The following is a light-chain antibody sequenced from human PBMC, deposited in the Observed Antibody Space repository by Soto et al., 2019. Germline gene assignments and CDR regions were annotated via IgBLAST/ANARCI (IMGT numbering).Light chain of an antibody. CDR1: SGDVGGYDY. CDR3: SSHTSVSTRV. Sequence: QSALTQPASVSGSPGQSIAISCTGTSGDVGGYDYVSWYQQHPDKAPKLMIYEVTKRPSWVSNRFSGSKSGNTASLTISGLQPEDEADYYCSSHTSVSTRVFGSGTKLTVL. CDR2: EVT. V-gene: IGLV2-14*01. J-gene: IGLJ1*01.